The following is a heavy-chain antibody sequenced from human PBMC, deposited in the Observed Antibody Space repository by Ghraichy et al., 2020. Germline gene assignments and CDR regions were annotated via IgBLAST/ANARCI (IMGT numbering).Heavy chain of an antibody. D-gene: IGHD6-25*01. Sequence: SQTLSLTCAVYGGSFSGYYWSWIRQPPGKGLEWIGEINHSGSTNYNPSLKSRVTISVDTSKNQFSLKLSSVTAADTAVYYCARDTRQANDYWGQGTLVTVSS. CDR3: ARDTRQANDY. V-gene: IGHV4-34*01. CDR1: GGSFSGYY. CDR2: INHSGST. J-gene: IGHJ4*02.